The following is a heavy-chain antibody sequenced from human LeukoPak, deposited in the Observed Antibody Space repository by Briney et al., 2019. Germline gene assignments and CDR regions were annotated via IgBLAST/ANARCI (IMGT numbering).Heavy chain of an antibody. D-gene: IGHD1-26*01. V-gene: IGHV3-7*01. CDR1: GFTFSTYW. CDR3: ARGKIVGATHFDY. CDR2: IKQDGSEK. Sequence: PGGSLRLSCAASGFTFSTYWMSWVRQAPGKGLEWVANIKQDGSEKYYVDSVKGRFTISRDNAKNSLYLQMNSLRAEDTTLYYCARGKIVGATHFDYWGQGTLVTVSS. J-gene: IGHJ4*02.